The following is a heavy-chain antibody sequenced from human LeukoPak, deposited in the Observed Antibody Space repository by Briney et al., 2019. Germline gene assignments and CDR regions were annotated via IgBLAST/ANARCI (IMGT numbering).Heavy chain of an antibody. J-gene: IGHJ6*03. Sequence: GGSLRLSCAASGFTFSSYAMHWVRQAPGKGLQYVSAITSNGGSTYYANSVKGRFTISRDNSKNTLYLQMGSLRAEDMAVYFCARGRDVVGPAEHAYYYYSMDVWGKGTTVTVSS. CDR1: GFTFSSYA. CDR3: ARGRDVVGPAEHAYYYYSMDV. D-gene: IGHD2-2*01. CDR2: ITSNGGST. V-gene: IGHV3-64*01.